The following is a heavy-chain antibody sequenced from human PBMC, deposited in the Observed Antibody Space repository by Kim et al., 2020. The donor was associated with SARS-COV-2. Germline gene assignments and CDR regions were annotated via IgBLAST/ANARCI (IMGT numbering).Heavy chain of an antibody. CDR3: ATFRTYYYDSSGDAFDI. J-gene: IGHJ3*02. V-gene: IGHV3-23*03. D-gene: IGHD3-22*01. CDR2: IYSGGSST. Sequence: GGSLRLSCAASGFTFSSYAMSWVRQAPGKGLEWVSVIYSGGSSTYYADSVKGRFTISRDNSKNTLYLQMNSLRAEDTALYYCATFRTYYYDSSGDAFDIWGQGTMVTVSS. CDR1: GFTFSSYA.